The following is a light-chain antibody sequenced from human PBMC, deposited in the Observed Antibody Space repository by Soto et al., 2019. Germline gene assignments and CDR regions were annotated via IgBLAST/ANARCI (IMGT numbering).Light chain of an antibody. CDR3: FSFTTDWTHL. V-gene: IGLV2-14*01. CDR2: EVS. J-gene: IGLJ1*01. Sequence: QSVLTQPASVSGSPGQSITISCTGSSSDIGAYNYVSWFQQYPGKAPKLIISEVSNRPSGVSNRFSGSKSGNAASLTISELQTEDEADYFCFSFTTDWTHLFGTGTKVTVL. CDR1: SSDIGAYNY.